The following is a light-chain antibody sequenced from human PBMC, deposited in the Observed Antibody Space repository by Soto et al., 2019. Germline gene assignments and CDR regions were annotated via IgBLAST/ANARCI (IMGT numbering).Light chain of an antibody. Sequence: DIQMTQSPSSLSASVGDRVTITCRASQSISNYLNWYQQKPGKAPKLLIYAASSLQSGVPSRFSGSGSGTDFTLTISSLQPEDFATYYCKQSYSSPQTFGQGTKVDIK. J-gene: IGKJ1*01. V-gene: IGKV1-39*01. CDR3: KQSYSSPQT. CDR2: AAS. CDR1: QSISNY.